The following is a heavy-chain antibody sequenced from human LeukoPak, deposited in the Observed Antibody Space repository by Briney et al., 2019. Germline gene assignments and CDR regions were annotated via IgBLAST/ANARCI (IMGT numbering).Heavy chain of an antibody. D-gene: IGHD5-12*01. CDR2: INPDNGGT. CDR1: GYTFTGYY. CDR3: ARDPSTSGYDNLYYVDS. J-gene: IGHJ4*02. V-gene: IGHV1-2*02. Sequence: GASVKVSCKASGYTFTGYYMHWVRQAPGQGLEWMGWINPDNGGTNYAQKFQGRVTMTRDMSISTAYMELSRLRSDDTAVYYCARDPSTSGYDNLYYVDSWGQGTLVTVSS.